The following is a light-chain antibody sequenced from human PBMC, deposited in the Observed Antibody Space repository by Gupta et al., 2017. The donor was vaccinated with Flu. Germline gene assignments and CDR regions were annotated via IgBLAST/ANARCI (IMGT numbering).Light chain of an antibody. J-gene: IGLJ1*01. Sequence: SVLTPPPSVSGAPGPRVTLSCPGGYSTIGAAQDLHGYQHLPGTAPKLLIHDYTERAAGVPERFSGSKYATSATMAISGLQAEDEADYYCQSWDTRRNGYVFGGGTKVTVL. CDR2: DYT. V-gene: IGLV1-40*01. CDR1: YSTIGAAQD. CDR3: QSWDTRRNGYV.